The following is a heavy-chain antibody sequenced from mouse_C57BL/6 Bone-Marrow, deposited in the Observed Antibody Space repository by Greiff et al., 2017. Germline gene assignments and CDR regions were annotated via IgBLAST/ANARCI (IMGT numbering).Heavy chain of an antibody. CDR2: IDPSDSYT. V-gene: IGHV1-69*01. J-gene: IGHJ2*01. CDR1: GYTFTSYW. CDR3: AREGGWGFDY. D-gene: IGHD3-2*02. Sequence: QVQLQQPGAELVMPGASVKLSCKASGYTFTSYWMHWVKQRPGQGLEWIGEIDPSDSYTNYNQKFKGKSTLTVDKSSSTAYMQLSGLTSEDSAVYYCAREGGWGFDYWGQGTTLTVSS.